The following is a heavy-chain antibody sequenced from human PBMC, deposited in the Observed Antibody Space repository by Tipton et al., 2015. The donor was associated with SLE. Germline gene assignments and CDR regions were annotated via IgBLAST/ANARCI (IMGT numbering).Heavy chain of an antibody. CDR2: FYSGFT. CDR3: ARDRCINTTCRWFFDP. CDR1: GGSFSTGSYS. V-gene: IGHV4-61*02. D-gene: IGHD1-14*01. Sequence: TLSLTCNVSGGSFSTGSYSWNWIRQPAGKGLEWIGRFYSGFTIYNPSLKSRVTISVETSKNQFSLKLTSVTAADTAVYFCARDRCINTTCRWFFDPWGRGTLVTVSS. J-gene: IGHJ2*01.